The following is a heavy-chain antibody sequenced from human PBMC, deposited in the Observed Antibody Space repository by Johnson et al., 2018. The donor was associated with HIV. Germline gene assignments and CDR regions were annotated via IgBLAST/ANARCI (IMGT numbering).Heavy chain of an antibody. J-gene: IGHJ3*02. CDR2: ISWDGGST. CDR3: ARDQVVKAAFDI. V-gene: IGHV3-20*04. Sequence: VQLVESGGNVVRPGGSLRLSCEASGFTFNDHGMSWVRQGPGEGLEWVSLISWDGGSTYYADSVKGRFTISRDNSKNSLYLQMNSLRAEDTAVYYCARDQVVKAAFDIWGQGTMVAVYS. CDR1: GFTFNDHG. D-gene: IGHD2-2*01.